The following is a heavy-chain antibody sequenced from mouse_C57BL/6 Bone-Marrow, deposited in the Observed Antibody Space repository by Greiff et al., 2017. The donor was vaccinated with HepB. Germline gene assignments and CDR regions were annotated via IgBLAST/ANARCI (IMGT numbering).Heavy chain of an antibody. CDR1: GFTFSSYG. CDR2: ISSGGSYT. J-gene: IGHJ2*01. D-gene: IGHD1-1*01. Sequence: EVQVVESGGDLVKPGGSLKLSCAASGFTFSSYGMSWVRQTPDKRLEWVATISSGGSYTYYPDSVKGRFTISRDNAKNTLYLQMSSLKSEDTALYYCARLTVVAREGDFDYWGQGTTLTVSS. CDR3: ARLTVVAREGDFDY. V-gene: IGHV5-6*01.